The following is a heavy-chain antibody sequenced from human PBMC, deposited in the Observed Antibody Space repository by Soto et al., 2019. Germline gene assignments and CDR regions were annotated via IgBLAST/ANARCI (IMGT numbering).Heavy chain of an antibody. J-gene: IGHJ4*02. CDR2: IIPIFGTA. CDR1: GVTFSSYA. CDR3: AREGYSYGPYYFDY. Sequence: SVKVSCKASGVTFSSYAISWVRQAPGQGLEWMGGIIPIFGTANYAQKFQGRVTITADESTSTAYMELSSLRSEDTAVYYCAREGYSYGPYYFDYWGQGTLVTVSS. V-gene: IGHV1-69*13. D-gene: IGHD5-18*01.